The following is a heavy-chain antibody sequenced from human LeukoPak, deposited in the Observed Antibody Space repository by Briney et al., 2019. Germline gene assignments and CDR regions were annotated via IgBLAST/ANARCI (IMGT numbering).Heavy chain of an antibody. J-gene: IGHJ4*02. CDR3: ARESGLLRGYSYGH. V-gene: IGHV3-30*04. CDR1: GFTFTSYA. Sequence: GGSLRLSCAASGFTFTSYAMHWVRQAPGKGLEWVAIITSDGSNKHYADSVKGRFTISRDNSRNTLYLQMNSLRDEDTAVYYCARESGLLRGYSYGHWGQGTLVTVSS. D-gene: IGHD5-18*01. CDR2: ITSDGSNK.